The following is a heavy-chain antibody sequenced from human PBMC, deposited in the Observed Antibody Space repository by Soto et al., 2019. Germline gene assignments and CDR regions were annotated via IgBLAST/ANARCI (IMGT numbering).Heavy chain of an antibody. D-gene: IGHD3-3*01. Sequence: SVRVSCKSSGGTFSSFINYPINWVRQAPGQGLEWMGGIVPNVGTVNYAQKFRGKVTITADKSTGTAYMELSSLRSEDTALYYCARRDTSGFLRYFDNWGQGTQVTVSS. J-gene: IGHJ4*02. CDR2: IVPNVGTV. CDR3: ARRDTSGFLRYFDN. V-gene: IGHV1-69*06. CDR1: GGTFSSFINYP.